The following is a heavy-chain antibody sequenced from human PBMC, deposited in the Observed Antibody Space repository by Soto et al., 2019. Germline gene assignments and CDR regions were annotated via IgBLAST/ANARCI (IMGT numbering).Heavy chain of an antibody. Sequence: QVQLVQSGAEVTKPGSSVKVSCKASGGTFSSYAISWVRQAPGQGLEWMGGIIPIFGTANYAQKFQGRVTITADESTSTAYMELSSLRSEDTAVDYCARDSLLWFGHSTYYFDYWGQGTLVTVSS. CDR1: GGTFSSYA. CDR3: ARDSLLWFGHSTYYFDY. CDR2: IIPIFGTA. V-gene: IGHV1-69*01. J-gene: IGHJ4*02. D-gene: IGHD3-10*01.